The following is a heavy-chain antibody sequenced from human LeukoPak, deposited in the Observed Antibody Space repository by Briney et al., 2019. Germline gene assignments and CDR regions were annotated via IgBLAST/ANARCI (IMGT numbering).Heavy chain of an antibody. CDR1: GFTFSNAW. CDR2: VKSKTDGGAI. D-gene: IGHD5-18*01. CDR3: TTVGGPLSWIHADY. J-gene: IGHJ4*02. V-gene: IGHV3-15*01. Sequence: PGGSLRLSCAASGFTFSNAWMTWVRQAPGKGLEWVGRVKSKTDGGAIDYAAPVKGRFTISRDDSKNTLYLQMNSLKTEDTAVYYCTTVGGPLSWIHADYWGQGTLVTVSS.